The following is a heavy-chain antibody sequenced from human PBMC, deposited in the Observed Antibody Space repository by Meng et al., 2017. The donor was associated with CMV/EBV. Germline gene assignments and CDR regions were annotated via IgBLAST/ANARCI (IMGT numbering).Heavy chain of an antibody. V-gene: IGHV3-9*01. Sequence: GGSLRLSCAASGFTFDDYAMRWVRQAPGKGLEWVSGINWNSGDIGYADSVKGRFTISRDNAKNSLYLQMNSLRDEDTALYYCAKDIRGYWYSLEYWGQGTLVTVSS. CDR3: AKDIRGYWYSLEY. J-gene: IGHJ4*02. CDR2: INWNSGDI. D-gene: IGHD2-2*03. CDR1: GFTFDDYA.